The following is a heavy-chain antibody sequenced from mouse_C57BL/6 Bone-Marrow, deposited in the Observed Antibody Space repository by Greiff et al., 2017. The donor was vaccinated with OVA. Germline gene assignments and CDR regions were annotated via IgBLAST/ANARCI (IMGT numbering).Heavy chain of an antibody. CDR1: GYTFTSYW. J-gene: IGHJ1*03. CDR2: IDPNSGGT. Sequence: QVQLQQPGAELVKPGASVKLSCKASGYTFTSYWMHWVKQRPGRGLEWIGRIDPNSGGTKYNEKFKSKATLTVDKPSSTAYMQLSSLTSEDSAVYSCASPYYYGSSSSYWYFDVWGTGTTVTVSS. V-gene: IGHV1-72*01. CDR3: ASPYYYGSSSSYWYFDV. D-gene: IGHD1-1*01.